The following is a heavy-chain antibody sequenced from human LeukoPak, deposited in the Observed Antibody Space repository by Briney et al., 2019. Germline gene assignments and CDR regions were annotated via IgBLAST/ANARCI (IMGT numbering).Heavy chain of an antibody. V-gene: IGHV1-58*01. CDR1: GFTFTSTA. D-gene: IGHD2-2*01. J-gene: IGHJ4*02. Sequence: SVTVSCKASGFTFTSTAVQWVRQARGQRLEWIGWILVGSGNTNYAQVFQERVTLTWDVTTSTAYMVLSSLRSEDTAIYYCASDPPYTSSSAWWGQGTLVAVSS. CDR2: ILVGSGNT. CDR3: ASDPPYTSSSAW.